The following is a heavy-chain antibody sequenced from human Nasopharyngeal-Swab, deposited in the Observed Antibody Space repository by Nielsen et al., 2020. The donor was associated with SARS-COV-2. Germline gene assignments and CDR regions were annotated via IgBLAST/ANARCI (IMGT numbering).Heavy chain of an antibody. D-gene: IGHD3-22*01. CDR2: INPNSGGT. V-gene: IGHV1-2*04. J-gene: IGHJ3*02. CDR1: GYTFTSYG. CDR3: ARVLDSSGPMGASDI. Sequence: ASVKVSCKASGYTFTSYGISWVRQAPGQGLEWMGWINPNSGGTNYAQKFQGWVTMTRDTSISTAYMELSRLRSDDTAVYYCARVLDSSGPMGASDIWGQGTMVTVSS.